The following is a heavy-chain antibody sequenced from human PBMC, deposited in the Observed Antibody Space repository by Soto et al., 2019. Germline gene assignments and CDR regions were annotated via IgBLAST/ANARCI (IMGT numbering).Heavy chain of an antibody. V-gene: IGHV3-21*01. CDR2: ISSSSSYI. CDR1: GFTFSSYS. J-gene: IGHJ4*02. Sequence: GGSLRLSCAASGFTFSSYSMNWVRQAPGKGLEWVSSISSSSSYIYYADSVKGRFTISRDNAKNSLYLQMNSLRAEDTAVYYCARDGPKGDRGALDYWGQGTLVTVSS. CDR3: ARDGPKGDRGALDY. D-gene: IGHD3-10*01.